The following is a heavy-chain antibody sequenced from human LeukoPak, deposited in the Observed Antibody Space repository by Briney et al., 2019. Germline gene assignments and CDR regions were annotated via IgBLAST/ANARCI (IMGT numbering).Heavy chain of an antibody. CDR1: GFTFSSYA. CDR3: ARAVGTVVTPIDY. D-gene: IGHD4-23*01. CDR2: IKQDGSEK. J-gene: IGHJ4*02. V-gene: IGHV3-7*01. Sequence: GGSLRLSCAASGFTFSSYAMSWVRQAPGKGLEWVANIKQDGSEKYYVDSVKGRFTISRDNAKNSLYLQMNSLRAEDTAVYYCARAVGTVVTPIDYWGQGTLVTVSS.